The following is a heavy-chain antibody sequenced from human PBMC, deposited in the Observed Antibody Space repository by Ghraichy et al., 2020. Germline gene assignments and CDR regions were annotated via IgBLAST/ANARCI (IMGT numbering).Heavy chain of an antibody. V-gene: IGHV3-33*01. D-gene: IGHD3-10*01. CDR1: GFPFSHYG. CDR3: ARDRGSDDGMDV. Sequence: GESLNISCIASGFPFSHYGMQWVRQAPGKGLEWVAVVWHSGKTKDYADSVKGRFTISRDNSKNMLYLQMDNLRAEDTAVYYCARDRGSDDGMDVWGQGTTVTVPS. J-gene: IGHJ6*02. CDR2: VWHSGKTK.